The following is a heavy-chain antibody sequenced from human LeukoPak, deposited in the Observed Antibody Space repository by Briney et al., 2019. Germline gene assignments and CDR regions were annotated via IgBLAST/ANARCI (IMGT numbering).Heavy chain of an antibody. Sequence: GGSLRLSCTASGFTFSYYYMQWVRQAPGKGLEWVSSISGSSVYIHYADSMKGRFTISRDNAKNSLYLQMNSLRAEDTAVYYCARKYISTMMVNWGQGTLVTVSS. CDR3: ARKYISTMMVN. D-gene: IGHD3-22*01. CDR1: GFTFSYYY. CDR2: ISGSSVYI. V-gene: IGHV3-21*01. J-gene: IGHJ1*01.